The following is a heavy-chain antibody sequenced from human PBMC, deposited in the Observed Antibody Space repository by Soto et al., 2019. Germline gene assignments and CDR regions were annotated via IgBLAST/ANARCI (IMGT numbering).Heavy chain of an antibody. CDR1: GYTFTSYD. J-gene: IGHJ4*02. Sequence: ASVKVSCKASGYTFTSYDINWVRQATGQGLEWMGWMNPNSGNTGYAQKFQGRVTMTRNTSISTAYMELSSLRLEDTAVYYCARGRSSTVSYYFDYWGQGTLVTVS. V-gene: IGHV1-8*01. CDR2: MNPNSGNT. D-gene: IGHD4-17*01. CDR3: ARGRSSTVSYYFDY.